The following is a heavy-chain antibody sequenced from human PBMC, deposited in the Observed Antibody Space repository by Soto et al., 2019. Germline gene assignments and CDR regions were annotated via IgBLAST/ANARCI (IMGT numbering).Heavy chain of an antibody. V-gene: IGHV4-39*01. CDR2: VYYGGST. Sequence: SETLSLTCTVSGGSISSSSYYWGWIRQPPGKGLEWIGSVYYGGSTYYNPSLQSRVTIYVDTSKNQFSLRVSSVTAADTAVYYCASTKWDLKSFFSNWGQGTLVTVSS. J-gene: IGHJ4*02. D-gene: IGHD1-26*01. CDR1: GGSISSSSYY. CDR3: ASTKWDLKSFFSN.